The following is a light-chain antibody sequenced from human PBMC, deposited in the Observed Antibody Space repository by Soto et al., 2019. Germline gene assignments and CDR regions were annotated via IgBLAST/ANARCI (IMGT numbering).Light chain of an antibody. V-gene: IGKV1-5*03. Sequence: DIQMTQSPSTLSASVGDRITITCRASQNVNRWVAWFQQKPGKAPKLLIYETSILETGVPSRFSGSGSGTEFTLSISGLQPDDFATYYCLQYVLYWTFGQGTKVAI. J-gene: IGKJ1*01. CDR1: QNVNRW. CDR2: ETS. CDR3: LQYVLYWT.